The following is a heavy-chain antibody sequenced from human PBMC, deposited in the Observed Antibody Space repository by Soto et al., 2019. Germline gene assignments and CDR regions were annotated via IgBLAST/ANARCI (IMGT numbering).Heavy chain of an antibody. CDR1: GFRFSGYG. Sequence: PGGSLRLSCAASGFRFSGYGMHWVRQAPGKGLEWLAAISDDGSNKYYGDSVKGRFTISRDNSRNTLYLQMNSLGAEDAALYYCAKALVGEVGATDYWGQGTLVTGS. V-gene: IGHV3-30*18. CDR2: ISDDGSNK. D-gene: IGHD1-26*01. CDR3: AKALVGEVGATDY. J-gene: IGHJ4*02.